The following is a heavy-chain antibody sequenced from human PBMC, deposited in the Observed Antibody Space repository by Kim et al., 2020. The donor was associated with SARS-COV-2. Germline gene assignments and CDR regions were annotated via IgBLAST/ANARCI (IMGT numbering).Heavy chain of an antibody. CDR2: IYSGGST. J-gene: IGHJ4*02. CDR3: ASRPHPPLCSSTSCYKEGAIYYFDY. V-gene: IGHV3-66*01. D-gene: IGHD2-2*02. CDR1: GFTVSSNY. Sequence: GGSLRLSCAASGFTVSSNYMSWVRQAPGKGLEWVSVIYSGGSTYYADSVKGRFTISRDNSKNTLYLQMNSLRAEDTAVYYCASRPHPPLCSSTSCYKEGAIYYFDYWGQGTLVTVSS.